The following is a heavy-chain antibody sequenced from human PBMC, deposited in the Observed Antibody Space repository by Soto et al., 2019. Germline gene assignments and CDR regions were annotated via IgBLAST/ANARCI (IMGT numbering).Heavy chain of an antibody. CDR3: ARDSVNWNYELGY. CDR1: GGTFSSYT. CDR2: IIPILGIA. D-gene: IGHD1-7*01. V-gene: IGHV1-69*04. Sequence: ASVKVSCKASGGTFSSYTISWVRQAPGQGLEWMGRIIPILGIANYAQKFQGRVTITADKSTSTAYMELSSLRSEDTAVYYCARDSVNWNYELGYWGQGTLVTVSS. J-gene: IGHJ4*02.